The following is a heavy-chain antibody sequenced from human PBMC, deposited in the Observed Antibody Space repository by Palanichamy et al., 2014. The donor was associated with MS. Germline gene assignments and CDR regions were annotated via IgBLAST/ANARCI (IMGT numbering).Heavy chain of an antibody. CDR3: ASSLTYYYDSSGYYPGY. V-gene: IGHV1-69*04. CDR1: GGTFSSYA. CDR2: IIPILGIA. J-gene: IGHJ4*02. D-gene: IGHD3-22*01. Sequence: QVQLVQSGAEVKKPGSSVKVSCKASGGTFSSYAISWVRQAPGQGLEWMGRIIPILGIANYAQKFQGRVTITADKSTSTAYMELSSLRSEDTAVYYCASSLTYYYDSSGYYPGYWGQGTLVTVSS.